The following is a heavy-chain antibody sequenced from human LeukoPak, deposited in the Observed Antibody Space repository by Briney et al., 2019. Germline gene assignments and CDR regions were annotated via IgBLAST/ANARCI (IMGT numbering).Heavy chain of an antibody. D-gene: IGHD2-2*01. CDR2: IIPIFGTA. J-gene: IGHJ5*02. V-gene: IGHV1-69*05. CDR1: GGTFSSYV. Sequence: GSSVKVSCKASGGTFSSYVINWVRQAPGQGLEWMGGIIPIFGTANYAQKFQGRVTITTDESASAAYLELSSLRSEDTAVYYCARGGRYCSSTSCLGVWFDPWGQGTLVTVSS. CDR3: ARGGRYCSSTSCLGVWFDP.